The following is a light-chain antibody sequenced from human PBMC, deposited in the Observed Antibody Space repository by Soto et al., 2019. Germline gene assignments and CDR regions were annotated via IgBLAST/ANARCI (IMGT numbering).Light chain of an antibody. J-gene: IGKJ2*01. CDR1: QNIRTN. CDR2: AAS. Sequence: EIVMTQSPVTLSVSPGERATLSCRASQNIRTNLAWYQQKPGQAPRLLIYAASTRATGIPARFSGSGSGTEFILTINSLQSEDFAVYYCKHYNNWPEFGQGTKVDIK. CDR3: KHYNNWPE. V-gene: IGKV3-15*01.